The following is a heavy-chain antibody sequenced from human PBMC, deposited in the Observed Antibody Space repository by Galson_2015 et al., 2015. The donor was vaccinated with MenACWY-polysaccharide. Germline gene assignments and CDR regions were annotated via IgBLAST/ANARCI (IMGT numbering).Heavy chain of an antibody. CDR3: ARIGCSGGNCNPYYYYAMDV. Sequence: SLRLSCAASGFIFSGYGMHWVRQAPGKGLEWLAIIWYDGGNKYYADSVKGRFTISRDNSKNTMFLQMNSLRAEDTAVYYCARIGCSGGNCNPYYYYAMDVWGQGTTVTVSS. J-gene: IGHJ6*02. D-gene: IGHD2-15*01. CDR1: GFIFSGYG. V-gene: IGHV3-33*01. CDR2: IWYDGGNK.